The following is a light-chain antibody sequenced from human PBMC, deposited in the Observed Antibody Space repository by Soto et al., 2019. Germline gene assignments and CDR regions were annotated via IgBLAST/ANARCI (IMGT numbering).Light chain of an antibody. CDR1: QSVLYISNNKNY. CDR3: QQCYSTPWT. J-gene: IGKJ1*01. CDR2: WAS. V-gene: IGKV4-1*01. Sequence: DIVMTQSPDSLAVSLGERATINCKSSQSVLYISNNKNYLAWYQQKPGQPPKLLIYWASTRESGVPDRFSGSGSGTEFTLTISSRQAEDVAVYYCQQCYSTPWTFGQGTKVEIK.